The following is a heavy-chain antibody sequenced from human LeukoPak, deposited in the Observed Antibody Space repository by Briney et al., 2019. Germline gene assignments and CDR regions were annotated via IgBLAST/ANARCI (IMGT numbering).Heavy chain of an antibody. Sequence: GGSLRLSCAASGFTISNYAMSWVRQAPGEGLEWVSGTSGTGDSANYADSVKGRFTISRDTSKNTIYLQLNSLRAEDTAVYYCAGDRVGDGNAYYFVGGQGTLVTVSS. J-gene: IGHJ4*02. V-gene: IGHV3-23*01. CDR2: TSGTGDSA. D-gene: IGHD3-10*02. CDR3: AGDRVGDGNAYYFV. CDR1: GFTISNYA.